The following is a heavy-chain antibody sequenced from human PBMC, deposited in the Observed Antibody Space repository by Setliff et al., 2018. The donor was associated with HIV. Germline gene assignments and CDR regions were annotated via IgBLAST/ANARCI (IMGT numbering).Heavy chain of an antibody. D-gene: IGHD4-17*01. CDR1: GASITSHY. CDR3: AKGAGFYGDYTFDH. Sequence: SETLSLTCTVSGASITSHYWSWIRQSPGKGFEWIGYIYSTGSTNYNPSLQSRVTISMVASRNQFSLKVTSVTAADTAVYYCAKGAGFYGDYTFDHWGQGNLVTVSS. J-gene: IGHJ4*02. V-gene: IGHV4-59*11. CDR2: IYSTGST.